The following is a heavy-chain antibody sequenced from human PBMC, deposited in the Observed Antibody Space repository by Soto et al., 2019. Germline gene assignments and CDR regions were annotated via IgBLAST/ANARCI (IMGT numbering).Heavy chain of an antibody. V-gene: IGHV3-48*03. CDR2: IGKSGRDT. Sequence: QPGGSLRLSCAASGFTFRSYEMTWVRQAPGRGLEWVSDIGKSGRDTQTADSVKGRFTISRDNVKNSLYLQVNSLRGDDSAVYYCARIRRTFDSYGLDVWGQGTTVTVSS. D-gene: IGHD3-3*01. CDR3: ARIRRTFDSYGLDV. CDR1: GFTFRSYE. J-gene: IGHJ6*02.